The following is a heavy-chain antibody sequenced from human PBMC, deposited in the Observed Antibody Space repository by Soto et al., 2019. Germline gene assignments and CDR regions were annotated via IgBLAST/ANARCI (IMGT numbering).Heavy chain of an antibody. CDR2: ISGPGGST. CDR3: AKVLRRTMVWDGLDV. V-gene: IGHV3-23*01. J-gene: IGHJ6*02. Sequence: DVQLLEFGGDLVQPGGSLRLSCVASGLTFNTYAMTWVRQVPGKGLEWISTISGPGGSTYYADSVTGRFIISRDNSKNTLFLHMTNLRAEDTAIYYCAKVLRRTMVWDGLDVWGQGTTVTVSS. D-gene: IGHD2-15*01. CDR1: GLTFNTYA.